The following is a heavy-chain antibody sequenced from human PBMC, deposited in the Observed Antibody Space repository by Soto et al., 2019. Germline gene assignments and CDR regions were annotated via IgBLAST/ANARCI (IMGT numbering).Heavy chain of an antibody. D-gene: IGHD3-10*01. J-gene: IGHJ6*02. CDR1: GFSLSSHW. CDR2: INIEATTI. Sequence: GGSLRLSCAASGFSLSSHWMNWVRQAPGKGLVWVSAINIEATTIRLADSVKGRFTVSRDNAKNTLFLQMNSLRAEDTAVYYCARDSITMTRGMDVWGQGTTVTVSS. V-gene: IGHV3-74*01. CDR3: ARDSITMTRGMDV.